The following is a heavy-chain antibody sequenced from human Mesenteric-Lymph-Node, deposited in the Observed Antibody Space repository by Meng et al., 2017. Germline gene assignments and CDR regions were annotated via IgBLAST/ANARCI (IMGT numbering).Heavy chain of an antibody. D-gene: IGHD1-26*01. V-gene: IGHV3-7*01. CDR1: GFTFSSYW. CDR3: ARDRPRGSYWETYYYYGMDV. CDR2: IKQDGSEK. J-gene: IGHJ6*02. Sequence: GESLKISCAASGFTFSSYWMSWVRQAPGKGLEWVANIKQDGSEKYYVDSVKGRFTISRDNAKNSLYLQMNSLRAEDTAVYYCARDRPRGSYWETYYYYGMDVWGQGTTVTVSS.